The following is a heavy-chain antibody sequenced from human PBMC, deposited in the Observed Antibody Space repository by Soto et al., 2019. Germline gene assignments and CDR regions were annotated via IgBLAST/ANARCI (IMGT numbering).Heavy chain of an antibody. CDR1: GGDFRSYA. D-gene: IGHD6-6*01. CDR2: IIPIFGTA. V-gene: IGHV1-69*13. Sequence: SVTVSCKASGGDFRSYAISWVRQAPGRGLEWMGGIIPIFGTANYAQKFQGRVTITADDSTSTADMELSSLRAEDTAVYYCARAVGYSSSSGWFDPWGQGTLVTVSS. J-gene: IGHJ5*02. CDR3: ARAVGYSSSSGWFDP.